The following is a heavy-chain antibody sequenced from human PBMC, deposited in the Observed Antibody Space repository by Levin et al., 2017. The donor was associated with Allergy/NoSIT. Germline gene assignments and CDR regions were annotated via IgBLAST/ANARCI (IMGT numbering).Heavy chain of an antibody. D-gene: IGHD5-18*01. CDR2: IYYSGST. Sequence: SQTLSLTCTVSGGSISSGDYYWSWIRQPPGKGLEWIGYIYYSGSTYYNPSLKSRVTISVDTSKNQFSLKLSSVTAADTAVYYCARVVYSYGFLAGQREQKNWFDPWGQGTLVTVSS. CDR3: ARVVYSYGFLAGQREQKNWFDP. CDR1: GGSISSGDYY. V-gene: IGHV4-30-4*01. J-gene: IGHJ5*02.